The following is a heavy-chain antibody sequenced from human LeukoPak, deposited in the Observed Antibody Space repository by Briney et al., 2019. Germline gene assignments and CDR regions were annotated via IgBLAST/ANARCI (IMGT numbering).Heavy chain of an antibody. CDR3: ARGGTLPTSTAMVAFDI. J-gene: IGHJ3*02. V-gene: IGHV4-31*03. Sequence: SQTLSLTCTVSGGSISSGGSYWSWIRQHPGKGLEWIGYIYYSGSTYYNPSLKSRVTISVDTSKNQFSLKLRSVTAADTAVYYCARGGTLPTSTAMVAFDIWGQGTMVTVSS. D-gene: IGHD5-18*01. CDR2: IYYSGST. CDR1: GGSISSGGSY.